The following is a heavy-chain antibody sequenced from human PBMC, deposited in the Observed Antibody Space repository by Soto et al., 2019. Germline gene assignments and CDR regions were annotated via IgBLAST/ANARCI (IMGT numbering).Heavy chain of an antibody. CDR2: IIPIFGTA. CDR1: GGTFSSYA. D-gene: IGHD3-3*01. CDR3: AREPGHASFVRSGYYWV. Sequence: QVQLVQSGAEVKKPGSSVKVSCKASGGTFSSYAISWVRQAPGQGLEWMRGIIPIFGTANYAQKFQGRVTITADESTSTAYMELSSLRSEDTAVYYCAREPGHASFVRSGYYWVWGQGTLVTVSS. J-gene: IGHJ4*02. V-gene: IGHV1-69*12.